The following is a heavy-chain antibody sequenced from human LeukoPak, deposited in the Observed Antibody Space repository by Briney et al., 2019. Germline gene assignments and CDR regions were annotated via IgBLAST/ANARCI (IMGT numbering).Heavy chain of an antibody. J-gene: IGHJ5*02. V-gene: IGHV3-7*01. CDR3: ARCIAAAGIHWFDP. CDR2: IKQDGSEK. Sequence: GGSLRLSCAASGFTFSSYWMSWVRQAPGKGLGWVANIKQDGSEKYYVDSVKGRFTISRDKAKNSLYLQMNSVRAEGTAVYYCARCIAAAGIHWFDPWRKGTLVTVSS. D-gene: IGHD6-13*01. CDR1: GFTFSSYW.